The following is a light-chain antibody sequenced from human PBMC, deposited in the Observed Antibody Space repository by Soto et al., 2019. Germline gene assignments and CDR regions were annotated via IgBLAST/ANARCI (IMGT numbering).Light chain of an antibody. CDR2: DAS. J-gene: IGKJ1*01. CDR1: QSISSY. V-gene: IGKV1-39*01. CDR3: QQSYNTPQT. Sequence: DIQMTQSPSSLSASVVERVTITFRASQSISSYLNWYQQKPGKAPKLLIYDASSLESGVPSRFSGSGSGTDYTLTISSLQPEDFATYYCQQSYNTPQTFGQGTKVDIK.